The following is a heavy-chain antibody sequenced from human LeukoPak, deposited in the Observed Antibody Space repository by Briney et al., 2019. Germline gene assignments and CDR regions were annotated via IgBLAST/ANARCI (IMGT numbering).Heavy chain of an antibody. CDR2: IYYSGST. CDR1: GFPLSSYA. J-gene: IGHJ3*02. Sequence: GSLRLSCAAFGFPLSSYAMSWVRQAPGKGLEWIGYIYYSGSTNYNPSLKSRVTISVDTSKNQFSLKLSSVTAADTAVYARAGWLLNDAFDIWGQGTMVTVSS. D-gene: IGHD2-21*02. CDR3: AGWLLNDAFDI. V-gene: IGHV4-59*01.